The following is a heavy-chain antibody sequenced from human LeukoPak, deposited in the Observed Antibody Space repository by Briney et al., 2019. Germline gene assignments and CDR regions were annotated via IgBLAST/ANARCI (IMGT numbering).Heavy chain of an antibody. CDR2: INHSGST. V-gene: IGHV4-34*01. CDR3: AIYDFWSGYYTY. CDR1: GGSFSGYY. D-gene: IGHD3-3*01. J-gene: IGHJ4*02. Sequence: SETLSLTCAVYGGSFSGYYWSWVRQPPGKGLEWIGEINHSGSTNYNPSLKSRVTISVDTSKNQFSLKLSSVTAADTAVYYCAIYDFWSGYYTYWGQGTLVTVSS.